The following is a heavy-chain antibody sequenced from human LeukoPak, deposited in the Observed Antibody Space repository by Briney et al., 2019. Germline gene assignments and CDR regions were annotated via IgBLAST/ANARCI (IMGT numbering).Heavy chain of an antibody. CDR1: GGSFSGYY. J-gene: IGHJ4*02. V-gene: IGHV4-34*01. CDR3: ASGDSTSQFDY. D-gene: IGHD2-2*01. Sequence: SETLSLTCAIYGGSFSGYYWSWIRQPPGKGLEWIGEINHSGSTNYNPSLKSRVTISVDTSKNQFSLKLSSVTAADTAVYYCASGDSTSQFDYWGQGTLVTVSS. CDR2: INHSGST.